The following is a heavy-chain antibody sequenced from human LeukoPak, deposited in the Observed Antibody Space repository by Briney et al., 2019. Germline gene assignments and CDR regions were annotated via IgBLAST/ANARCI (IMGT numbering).Heavy chain of an antibody. CDR2: ISGSGGST. CDR1: GFTFSRHA. Sequence: VGALRRSCAASGFTFSRHAMSWVRQAPGKGVEWGSAISGSGGSTYCADSVKGRFTISRDNSKNTLYLQMNSLRAEDTTVYYCAKAILSVAGTRSYFDYWGQGTLVTVSS. D-gene: IGHD6-19*01. J-gene: IGHJ4*02. CDR3: AKAILSVAGTRSYFDY. V-gene: IGHV3-23*01.